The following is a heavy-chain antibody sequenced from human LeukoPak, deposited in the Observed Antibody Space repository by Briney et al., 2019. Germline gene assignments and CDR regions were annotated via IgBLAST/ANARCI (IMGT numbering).Heavy chain of an antibody. CDR1: GGSFSGYY. D-gene: IGHD5/OR15-5a*01. J-gene: IGHJ6*03. V-gene: IGHV4-34*01. CDR2: INHSGST. Sequence: KPSETLSLTCAVYGGSFSGYYWSWIRQPPGKGLEWIGEINHSGSTNYNPSLKSRVTISVDTSKNQFSLRLTSVTAADTAVYYCARQVSDYFYYYIDVWGRGTTVTVSS. CDR3: ARQVSDYFYYYIDV.